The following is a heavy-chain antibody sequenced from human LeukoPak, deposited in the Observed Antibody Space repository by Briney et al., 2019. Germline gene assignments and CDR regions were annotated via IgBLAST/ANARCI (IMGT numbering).Heavy chain of an antibody. J-gene: IGHJ4*02. CDR2: INHSGST. Sequence: SETLSLTRAVYGGSSSGYYWSWIRQPPGKGLEWIGEINHSGSTNYNPSLKSRVTISVDTSKNQFSLKLSSVTAADTAVYYRARGSTFYCYDSSGYYHPNYYFDYWGQGTLVTVSS. D-gene: IGHD3-22*01. CDR3: ARGSTFYCYDSSGYYHPNYYFDY. V-gene: IGHV4-34*01. CDR1: GGSSSGYY.